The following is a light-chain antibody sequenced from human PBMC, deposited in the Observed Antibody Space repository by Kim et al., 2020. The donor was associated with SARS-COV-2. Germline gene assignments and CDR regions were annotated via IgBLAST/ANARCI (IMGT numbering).Light chain of an antibody. J-gene: IGLJ3*02. CDR2: DVN. V-gene: IGLV2-11*01. Sequence: GQSVTMSCTGTSSDVGCYDSVSWYQHHAGTAPKLMIYDVNKRPSGVPDRFSGSKSGNTASLTISGLQAEDEADYYCCSHAGSYTWVFGGGTQLTVL. CDR1: SSDVGCYDS. CDR3: CSHAGSYTWV.